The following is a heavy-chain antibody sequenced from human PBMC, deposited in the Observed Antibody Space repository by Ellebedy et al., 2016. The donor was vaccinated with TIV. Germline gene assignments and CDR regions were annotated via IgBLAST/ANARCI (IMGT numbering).Heavy chain of an antibody. CDR3: ASQDYRRYWFDP. D-gene: IGHD1-14*01. V-gene: IGHV1-2*02. CDR2: INPNSGAT. J-gene: IGHJ5*02. CDR1: GYTFTAYY. Sequence: AASVKVSCKASGYTFTAYYMHWVRQAPGQGLEWMGWINPNSGATHYAQKFQGRVTMTRDTSIITAYMELSRLKSDDTAIYYCASQDYRRYWFDPWGQGTLVTVSS.